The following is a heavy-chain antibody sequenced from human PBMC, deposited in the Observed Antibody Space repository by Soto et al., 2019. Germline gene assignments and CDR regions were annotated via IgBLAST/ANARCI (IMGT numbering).Heavy chain of an antibody. D-gene: IGHD6-13*01. CDR2: INAGNGNT. J-gene: IGHJ6*02. V-gene: IGHV1-3*01. CDR1: GYTFTSYA. Sequence: CASVKVSCKASGYTFTSYAMHWVRQAPGQRLEWMGWINAGNGNTKYSQKFQGRVTITRDTSASTAYMELSSLRSEDTAVYYCARDRGGDSSSWLTYYYYGMDVWGQGTTVTVSS. CDR3: ARDRGGDSSSWLTYYYYGMDV.